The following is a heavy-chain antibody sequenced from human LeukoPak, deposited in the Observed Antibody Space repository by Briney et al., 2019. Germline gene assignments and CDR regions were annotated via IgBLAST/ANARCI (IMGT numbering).Heavy chain of an antibody. CDR1: GFTFTSYG. J-gene: IGHJ4*02. D-gene: IGHD3-10*01. Sequence: PGGSLRPSCAASGFTFTSYGMHWVRQAPGKGLEWVAVMWYDGSKQYYADSVKGRFTISRDTSKNTLYLEMNSLRAEDTAVYYCVRDYNFYFDYWGQGTLVTVSS. CDR3: VRDYNFYFDY. CDR2: MWYDGSKQ. V-gene: IGHV3-33*01.